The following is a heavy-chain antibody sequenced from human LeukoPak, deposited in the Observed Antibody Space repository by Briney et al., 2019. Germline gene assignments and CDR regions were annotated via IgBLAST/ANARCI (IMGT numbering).Heavy chain of an antibody. CDR3: ASPPTRECSSISCPLSY. D-gene: IGHD2-2*01. V-gene: IGHV5-51*01. J-gene: IGHJ4*02. CDR2: IYPGDSDT. Sequence: GAPLKISFKGSGYSFTSYWIAWVRPMPGKGLEWMGIIYPGDSDTRYSPSFQGQVTISVDKSVSAAYLQWSSLKASDTAMYYCASPPTRECSSISCPLSYWGQGTLVTVSS. CDR1: GYSFTSYW.